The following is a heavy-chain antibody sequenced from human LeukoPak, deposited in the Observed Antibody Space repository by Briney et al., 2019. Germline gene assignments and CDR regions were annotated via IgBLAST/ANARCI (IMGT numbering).Heavy chain of an antibody. Sequence: PGGSLRLSCEVSGFTFGSYEMNWVRQAPGKGLEWISYISSSGKTVFYADSVKGRFTISRDNAKNSLFLQVNSLRAEDTAVYYCAKDLGRYRNNYFDYWGQGTLVTVSS. D-gene: IGHD1-26*01. CDR1: GFTFGSYE. V-gene: IGHV3-48*03. CDR3: AKDLGRYRNNYFDY. CDR2: ISSSGKTV. J-gene: IGHJ4*02.